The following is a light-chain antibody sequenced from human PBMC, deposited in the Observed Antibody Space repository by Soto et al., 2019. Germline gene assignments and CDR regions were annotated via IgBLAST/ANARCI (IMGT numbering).Light chain of an antibody. J-gene: IGKJ3*01. CDR3: MQALQTQFT. V-gene: IGKV2-28*01. CDR1: QSLLHSNGYNY. CDR2: LGS. Sequence: DIVMTQSPLSLPVTPGEPASISCRSSQSLLHSNGYNYLDWYLQKPGQSPQLLIYLGSNRASGVPDRFSGSGSGTDFTLKIRRVEAEDVGVYYCMQALQTQFTFGPGTKVDIK.